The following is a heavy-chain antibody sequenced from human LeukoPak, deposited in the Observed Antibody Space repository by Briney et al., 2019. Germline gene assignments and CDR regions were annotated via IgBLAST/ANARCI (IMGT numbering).Heavy chain of an antibody. Sequence: RGSLRLSCAASAFTFTNAWMNWVRQAPGKGLEWVGRIKSRADGGTTDYAAPVKGRFIISRDDSKNTSYLQMNSLKTEDTAVYYCTRGSGSLGSFDIWGQGTMVTVSS. CDR3: TRGSGSLGSFDI. V-gene: IGHV3-15*01. CDR1: AFTFTNAW. D-gene: IGHD1-26*01. J-gene: IGHJ3*02. CDR2: IKSRADGGTT.